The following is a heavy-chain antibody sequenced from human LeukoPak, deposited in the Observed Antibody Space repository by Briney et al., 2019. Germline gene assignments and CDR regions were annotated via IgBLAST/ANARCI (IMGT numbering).Heavy chain of an antibody. CDR3: LRHAGGIILT. CDR1: GDSISGSDYY. D-gene: IGHD1-1*01. Sequence: SETLSLTCNVSGDSISGSDYYWGWMRQPPGRGLEWIANIWYSGSAYYNPSLQSRVTITVDTSKNQFSLNVKSVTAGDSAVYYCLRHAGGIILTWGQGTRVAVSS. V-gene: IGHV4-39*01. J-gene: IGHJ5*02. CDR2: IWYSGSA.